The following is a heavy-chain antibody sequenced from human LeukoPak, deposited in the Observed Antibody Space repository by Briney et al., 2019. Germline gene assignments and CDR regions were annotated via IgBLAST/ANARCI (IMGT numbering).Heavy chain of an antibody. D-gene: IGHD6-19*01. J-gene: IGHJ4*02. CDR2: ISSNGGST. CDR1: GFTFSSYA. V-gene: IGHV3-64*01. CDR3: ARALYPGYSSHCFGY. Sequence: QPGGSLRLSCAASGFTFSSYAMHWVRQAPGKGLEYVSAISSNGGSTYYANSVKGRFTISRDNSKNTLYLQMGSLRAEDMAVYYCARALYPGYSSHCFGYWGQGTLVTVSS.